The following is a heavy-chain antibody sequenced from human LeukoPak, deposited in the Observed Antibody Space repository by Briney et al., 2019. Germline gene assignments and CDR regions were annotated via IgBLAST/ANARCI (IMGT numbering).Heavy chain of an antibody. CDR1: GYTFTSYG. D-gene: IGHD4-23*01. J-gene: IGHJ2*01. CDR2: ISAYNGNT. V-gene: IGHV1-18*01. CDR3: ARGGTDPRMTTVVTPWYFDL. Sequence: ASVKVSCKASGYTFTSYGISWVRQAPGQGLEWMGWISAYNGNTNYAQKLQGRVTMTTDTSTSTAYMELRSLRSDDTAVCYCARGGTDPRMTTVVTPWYFDLWGRGTLVTVSS.